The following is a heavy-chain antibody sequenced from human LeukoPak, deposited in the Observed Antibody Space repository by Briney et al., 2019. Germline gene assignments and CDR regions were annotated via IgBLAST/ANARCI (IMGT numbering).Heavy chain of an antibody. J-gene: IGHJ4*02. CDR1: GGSFSGYY. CDR3: ARGLRDY. CDR2: INHSGST. Sequence: SETLSLTCAVYGGSFSGYYWSWIRQPPGKGLEWIGEINHSGSTNYNPSLKSRVTISVDTSKNQFSLKLSSVTAADTAVYYCARGLRDYWGQGTLVTVSS. V-gene: IGHV4-34*01.